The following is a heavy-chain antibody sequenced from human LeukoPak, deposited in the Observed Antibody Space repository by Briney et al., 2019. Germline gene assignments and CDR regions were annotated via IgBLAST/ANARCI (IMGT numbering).Heavy chain of an antibody. J-gene: IGHJ6*03. CDR2: ISGSGGST. D-gene: IGHD1-26*01. V-gene: IGHV3-23*01. CDR3: AKVRDGRSTGGTYYYYMDV. Sequence: GGSLRLSCAASGFIFSSYAMSWVRQAPGMGLEWVSGISGSGGSTYYADSVKGRFTISRDNSKNTLYLQMNSLRVEDTAVFYCAKVRDGRSTGGTYYYYMDVWGEGTTVTVSS. CDR1: GFIFSSYA.